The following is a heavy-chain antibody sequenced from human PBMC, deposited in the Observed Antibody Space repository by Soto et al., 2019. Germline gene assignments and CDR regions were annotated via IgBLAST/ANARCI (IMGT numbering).Heavy chain of an antibody. CDR3: ARGSFMITFGGVIVRPDIDY. J-gene: IGHJ4*02. D-gene: IGHD3-16*02. Sequence: EVQLVESGGGLVQPGGSLRLSCAASGFTFSSYSMNWVRQAPGKGLEWVSYISSSSSTIYYADSVKGRFTISRDNAKNSLYLQINSLRDEDTAVYYCARGSFMITFGGVIVRPDIDYWGQGTLVTVSS. CDR1: GFTFSSYS. V-gene: IGHV3-48*02. CDR2: ISSSSSTI.